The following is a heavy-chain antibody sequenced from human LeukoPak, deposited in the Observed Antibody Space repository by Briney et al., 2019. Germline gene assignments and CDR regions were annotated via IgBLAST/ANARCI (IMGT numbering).Heavy chain of an antibody. CDR3: ARDQQQLYWFDP. V-gene: IGHV3-23*01. D-gene: IGHD6-13*01. CDR1: GFTFSSYA. J-gene: IGHJ5*02. Sequence: GGSLRLSFAASGFTFSSYAMSWVRQAPGKGLEWVSAISGSGGSTYYADSVKGRFTISRDNAKNSLYLQMNSLRAEDTAVYYCARDQQQLYWFDPWGQGTLVTVSS. CDR2: ISGSGGST.